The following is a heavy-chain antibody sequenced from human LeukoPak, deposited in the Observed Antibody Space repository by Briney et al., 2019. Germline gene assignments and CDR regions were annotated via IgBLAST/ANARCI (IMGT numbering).Heavy chain of an antibody. Sequence: GGSLRLSCAASGFTFSNYAMSWVRQAPGKGPEWVSFIIGGGGATYYAGSVRGRFTISRDNSKNTLYLQMDTLRAEDTALYYCAKGGGTSSSYYMDVWGKGTPVTVSS. V-gene: IGHV3-23*01. CDR3: AKGGGTSSSYYMDV. CDR1: GFTFSNYA. J-gene: IGHJ6*03. D-gene: IGHD2-15*01. CDR2: IIGGGGAT.